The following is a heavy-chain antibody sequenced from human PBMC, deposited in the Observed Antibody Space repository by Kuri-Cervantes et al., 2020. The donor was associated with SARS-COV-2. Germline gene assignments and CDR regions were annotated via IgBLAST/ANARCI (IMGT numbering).Heavy chain of an antibody. CDR1: GFTFSTYD. Sequence: GESLKISCAASGFTFSTYDMYWVRQAPGKGLEWVAHISYDGRDIHFRESVKGRFTVSRDNSKNTLYLQMNSLRLEDTGVYFCAKPGSVRGIIREDHYGLDVWGQGTTVTVSS. D-gene: IGHD3-10*01. V-gene: IGHV3-30*18. J-gene: IGHJ6*02. CDR3: AKPGSVRGIIREDHYGLDV. CDR2: ISYDGRDI.